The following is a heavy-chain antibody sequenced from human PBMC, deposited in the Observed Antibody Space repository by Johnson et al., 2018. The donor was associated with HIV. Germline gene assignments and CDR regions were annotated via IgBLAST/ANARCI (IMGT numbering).Heavy chain of an antibody. CDR3: AKERTAMVTPFDA. CDR2: IKQDGSEK. Sequence: VQLVESGGGLVQPGGSLRLSCAASGFTVSSNYMSWVRQAPGKGLEWVANIKQDGSEKYYVDSVKGRFTISRDNAKNSLYLQMNSLRDEDTAVYYCAKERTAMVTPFDAWGQGTRVTVSS. D-gene: IGHD5-18*01. V-gene: IGHV3-7*01. CDR1: GFTVSSNY. J-gene: IGHJ3*01.